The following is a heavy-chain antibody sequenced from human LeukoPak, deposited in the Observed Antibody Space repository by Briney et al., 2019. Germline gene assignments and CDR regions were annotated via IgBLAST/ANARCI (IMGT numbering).Heavy chain of an antibody. CDR2: MNPNSGNT. Sequence: ASVKVSCKASGYTFTSYDINWVRQPTGQGLELMSWMNPNSGNTGYGQNSQRRVTMTRNTSISTAYMELSSLRCEDTAVDYCARGLEIYAWGEGATVTVSS. CDR3: ARGLEIYA. J-gene: IGHJ6*04. V-gene: IGHV1-8*01. CDR1: GYTFTSYD.